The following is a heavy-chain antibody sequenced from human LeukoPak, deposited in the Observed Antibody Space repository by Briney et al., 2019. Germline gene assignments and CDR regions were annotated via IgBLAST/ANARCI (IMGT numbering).Heavy chain of an antibody. CDR1: GGTFSSYA. D-gene: IGHD3-10*01. CDR2: IIPIFGTA. Sequence: SVKVSCKASGGTFSSYAISWVRQAPGQGLEWMGGIIPIFGTANYAQKFQGRVTITTDESTSTAYMELSSLRSEDTAVYYCASPTVSYYYGSGEDYYYMDVWGKGTTVTVSS. CDR3: ASPTVSYYYGSGEDYYYMDV. V-gene: IGHV1-69*05. J-gene: IGHJ6*03.